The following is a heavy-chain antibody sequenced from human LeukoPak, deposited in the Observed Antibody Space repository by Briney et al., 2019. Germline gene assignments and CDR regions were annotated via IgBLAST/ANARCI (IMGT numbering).Heavy chain of an antibody. D-gene: IGHD4-17*01. CDR1: GFTFSSSA. J-gene: IGHJ6*03. CDR3: AKDGQYGDYWYYYMDV. Sequence: GFTFSSSAMSWVRQAPGKGLEWVSAXSRSVGGTYYADSVKGRFTIDRDKSKKSVYMQMNSQRAEDTAVYYCAKDGQYGDYWYYYMDVWGKGTTVTVSS. CDR2: XSRSVGGT. V-gene: IGHV3-23*01.